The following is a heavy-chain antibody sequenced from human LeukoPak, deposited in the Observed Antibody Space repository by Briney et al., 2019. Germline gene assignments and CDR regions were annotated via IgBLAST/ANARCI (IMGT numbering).Heavy chain of an antibody. D-gene: IGHD6-13*01. Sequence: GGSLRLSCATSGFTFSSYSMNWVRQAPGKGLEWVSSISSSSSYIYYADSVKGRFTISRDNAKNSLYLQMNSLRAKDTAVYYCAREKEVMAAAGTGTFDYWGQGTLVTVSS. V-gene: IGHV3-21*01. CDR3: AREKEVMAAAGTGTFDY. CDR1: GFTFSSYS. CDR2: ISSSSSYI. J-gene: IGHJ4*02.